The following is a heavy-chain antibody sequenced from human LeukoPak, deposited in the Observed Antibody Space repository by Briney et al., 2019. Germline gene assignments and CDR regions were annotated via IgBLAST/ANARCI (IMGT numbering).Heavy chain of an antibody. CDR3: ARVEEEEVAGGENYFDY. CDR1: GGSISSYY. V-gene: IGHV4-59*01. J-gene: IGHJ4*02. CDR2: IYYSGST. Sequence: MTSETLSLTCIVSGGSISSYYWSWIRQPPGKGLEWIGYIYYSGSTNYSPSPKSRVTISVDTSKNQFSLKLSSVTAADTAVYYCARVEEEEVAGGENYFDYWGQGTLVTVSS. D-gene: IGHD6-19*01.